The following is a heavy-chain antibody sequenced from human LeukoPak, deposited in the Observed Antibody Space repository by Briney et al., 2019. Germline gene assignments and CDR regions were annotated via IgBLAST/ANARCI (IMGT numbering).Heavy chain of an antibody. D-gene: IGHD3-10*01. CDR2: IYNNEST. CDR3: ARGTRGPLVRRITIFDY. Sequence: PPETLSLTCSVSSGSMSSHYWSWIRQPPGKGLEWIGYIYNNESTNYNPSLRSRVTISVGTSENQFSLKLTSVTAADTAVYYCARGTRGPLVRRITIFDYWGQGTLVTVSS. CDR1: SGSMSSHY. V-gene: IGHV4-59*11. J-gene: IGHJ4*02.